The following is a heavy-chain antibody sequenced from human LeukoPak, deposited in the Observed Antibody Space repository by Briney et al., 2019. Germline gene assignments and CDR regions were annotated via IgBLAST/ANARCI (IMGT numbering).Heavy chain of an antibody. Sequence: SETLSLTCTVSVDSISSNKWWSWVRRSPGKGLEWIGDIYHSGSTNYSPSLKSRVTISVDKSKNQFSLNLTSVTAADTAVYYCARVCCYFDSGSKPNRLDPGGQGTLGTVSS. CDR1: VDSISSNKW. V-gene: IGHV4-4*02. D-gene: IGHD3-10*01. CDR3: ARVCCYFDSGSKPNRLDP. CDR2: IYHSGST. J-gene: IGHJ5*02.